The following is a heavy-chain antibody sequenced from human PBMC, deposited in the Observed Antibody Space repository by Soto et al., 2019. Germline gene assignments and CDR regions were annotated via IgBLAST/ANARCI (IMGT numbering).Heavy chain of an antibody. V-gene: IGHV3-23*01. CDR1: GFTFSSYA. J-gene: IGHJ4*02. Sequence: PGGSLRLSCAASGFTFSSYAMSWVRQAPGKGLEWVSAISGSGGSTYYADSVKGRFTISRDNSKNTLYLQMNSLRAEDTAVYYCAKDQGVAYCGGDCYSYYFDYWGQGTLVTVS. CDR3: AKDQGVAYCGGDCYSYYFDY. D-gene: IGHD2-21*02. CDR2: ISGSGGST.